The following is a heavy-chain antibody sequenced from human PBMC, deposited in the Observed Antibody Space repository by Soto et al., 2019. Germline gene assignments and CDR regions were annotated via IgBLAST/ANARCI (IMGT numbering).Heavy chain of an antibody. Sequence: LRLSCAASGFTFSGYGMHWVRQAPGKGLEWVAVISNDGSNKYYADSVKGRFTISRDNSKNTLYLQMNSLRAEDTAVYYCARDRPHDSSGYFDYWGQGTLVTVSS. J-gene: IGHJ4*02. CDR2: ISNDGSNK. V-gene: IGHV3-30*03. CDR3: ARDRPHDSSGYFDY. CDR1: GFTFSGYG. D-gene: IGHD3-22*01.